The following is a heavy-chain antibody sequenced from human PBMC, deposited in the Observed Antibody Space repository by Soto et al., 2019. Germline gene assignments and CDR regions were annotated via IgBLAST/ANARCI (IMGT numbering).Heavy chain of an antibody. Sequence: EVQLVESGGGLVQPGGSLRLSCAASGFTFSSYSMNWVRQAPGKGLEWVSYISSSSSTIYYADSVKGRFTISRDNAKNSLYLQMNSLRDEDTAVYYCATASDPYYGSGSYLSGMDVWGQGTTVTVSS. J-gene: IGHJ6*02. CDR2: ISSSSSTI. D-gene: IGHD3-10*01. CDR1: GFTFSSYS. CDR3: ATASDPYYGSGSYLSGMDV. V-gene: IGHV3-48*02.